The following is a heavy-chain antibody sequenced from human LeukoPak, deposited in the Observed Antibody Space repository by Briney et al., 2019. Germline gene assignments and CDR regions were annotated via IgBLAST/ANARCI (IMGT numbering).Heavy chain of an antibody. CDR2: IYNSGRS. D-gene: IGHD3-10*01. V-gene: IGHV4-39*07. CDR1: GDSISSTSYF. CDR3: SREQIRGSGSYYYNLFDP. J-gene: IGHJ5*02. Sequence: SETLSLTCTVSGDSISSTSYFWGWIRQPPGKGLEWIGSIYNSGRSHYNPSLKSRVTISVDTSKNQFSLKLSSVTAADTAMYFCSREQIRGSGSYYYNLFDPWGQGALVTVSS.